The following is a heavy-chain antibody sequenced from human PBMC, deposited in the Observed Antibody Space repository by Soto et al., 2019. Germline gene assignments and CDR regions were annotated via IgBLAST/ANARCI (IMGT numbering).Heavy chain of an antibody. J-gene: IGHJ6*01. CDR3: ARDRHPYTHNGLDV. CDR2: ISGSGDTI. V-gene: IGHV3-11*01. CDR1: GFRFSAHY. Sequence: GVTLRRSCEASGFRFSAHYMSWVRQAPGKGLEWVSHISGSGDTIYYADSVKGRFTISRDNAKNSLYLQMNSLRAEGTAVYYRARDRHPYTHNGLDVWAQATTVTVS. D-gene: IGHD4-4*01.